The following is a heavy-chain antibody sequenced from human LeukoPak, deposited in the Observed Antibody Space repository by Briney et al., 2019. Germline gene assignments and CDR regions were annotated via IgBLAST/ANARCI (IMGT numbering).Heavy chain of an antibody. D-gene: IGHD3-16*01. CDR3: ATKHYDYVKS. CDR1: GYSITSGYY. CDR2: IYYTGTT. V-gene: IGHV4-38-2*01. J-gene: IGHJ5*02. Sequence: SETLSLTCGVSGYSITSGYYWGWIRQPPGKGLEWIGSIYYTGTTFYNPSLKSRLTISLDTSKNQFSLRLNSVTAADTATYYCATKHYDYVKSWGQGTLVIVS.